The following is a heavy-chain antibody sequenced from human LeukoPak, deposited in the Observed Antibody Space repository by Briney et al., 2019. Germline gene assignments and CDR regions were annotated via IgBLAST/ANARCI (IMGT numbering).Heavy chain of an antibody. D-gene: IGHD3-22*01. CDR3: ARRSSGPLYYYYYYMDV. J-gene: IGHJ6*03. Sequence: GGSLRLSCAASGFAFSSYWMHWVRQAPGKGLVWVSRSDGSSTSYADSVKGRFTVSRDNAKNTLYLQMNSLRAEDTAVYYCARRSSGPLYYYYYYMDVWGKGTTVTVSS. V-gene: IGHV3-74*01. CDR2: SDGSST. CDR1: GFAFSSYW.